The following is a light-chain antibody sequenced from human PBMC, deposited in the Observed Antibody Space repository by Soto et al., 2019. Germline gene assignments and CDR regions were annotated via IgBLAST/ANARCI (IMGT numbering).Light chain of an antibody. CDR2: DVS. CDR3: CSFAGSSTFWV. Sequence: QSVLTQPRSVSGSPGQSVTISCTGTSSDVGDYNYVSWYQQYPGKAPKLVIYDVSKRPSGVPDRFSGSKSGNTASLTISGLQAEDEADYYCCSFAGSSTFWVFGGGTKLTVL. V-gene: IGLV2-11*01. CDR1: SSDVGDYNY. J-gene: IGLJ3*02.